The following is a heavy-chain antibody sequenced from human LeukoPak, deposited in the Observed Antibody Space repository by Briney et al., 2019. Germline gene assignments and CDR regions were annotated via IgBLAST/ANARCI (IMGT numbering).Heavy chain of an antibody. D-gene: IGHD3-16*01. V-gene: IGHV4-39*07. Sequence: PSETLSLTCTVSGGSISSSSYYWGWIRQPPGKGLEWIGSIYYSGSTYYNPSLKSRVTISVDTSKNQFSLKLSSVTAADTAVYYCARTYHAFDTWGQGTMVTVSS. CDR2: IYYSGST. CDR1: GGSISSSSYY. J-gene: IGHJ3*02. CDR3: ARTYHAFDT.